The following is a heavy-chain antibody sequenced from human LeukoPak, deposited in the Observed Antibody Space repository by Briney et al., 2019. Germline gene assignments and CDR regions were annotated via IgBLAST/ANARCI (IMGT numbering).Heavy chain of an antibody. CDR3: ARVSAVAGHYYYYMDV. D-gene: IGHD6-19*01. V-gene: IGHV3-48*03. J-gene: IGHJ6*03. Sequence: PGGSLRLSCAASGFTFSSYEMNWVRQAPGKGLEWVSYISSSGSTIYYADSVKGRFTISRDNAKNSLYLQMNSLRAEDTAVYYCARVSAVAGHYYYYMDVWGKGTTVTISS. CDR2: ISSSGSTI. CDR1: GFTFSSYE.